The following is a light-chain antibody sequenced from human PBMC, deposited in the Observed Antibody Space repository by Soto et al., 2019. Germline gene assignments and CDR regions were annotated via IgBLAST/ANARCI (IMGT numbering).Light chain of an antibody. CDR3: QQYNTYPLT. V-gene: IGKV1-5*03. CDR2: KAS. Sequence: DIPMTQSPSTLSASVGDRVTITCRASLSISSYLARYQQKPGKAPIPLIYKASSLESGVPSRFSGSGSGTEFTLTISSLQPDDLATYYCQQYNTYPLTFGGGTKVEIK. CDR1: LSISSY. J-gene: IGKJ4*01.